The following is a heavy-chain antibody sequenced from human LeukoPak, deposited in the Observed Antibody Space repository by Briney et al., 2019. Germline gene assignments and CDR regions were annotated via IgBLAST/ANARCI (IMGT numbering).Heavy chain of an antibody. D-gene: IGHD6-19*01. Sequence: GGSLRLSCAASGFTFSSYAMSWVRQAPGKGLEWVSAISGSGGSTYYADSVKGRFTISRDNSKNTLYLQMNSLRTEDMALYYCANWDGSYSSGWYDYWGQGTLVTVSS. CDR1: GFTFSSYA. V-gene: IGHV3-23*01. CDR2: ISGSGGST. CDR3: ANWDGSYSSGWYDY. J-gene: IGHJ4*02.